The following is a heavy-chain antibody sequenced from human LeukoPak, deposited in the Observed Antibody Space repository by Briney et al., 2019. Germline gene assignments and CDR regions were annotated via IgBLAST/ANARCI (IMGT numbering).Heavy chain of an antibody. Sequence: GGSLRLSCAASGFTFSSYSMNWVRQAPGKGLEWVSSISSSSSYIYYADSVKGRFTISRDNAKNSLYLQMNSLRAEDTAVYYCARADLYYYDSSGYYVSWFDPWGQGTLVTVFS. V-gene: IGHV3-21*01. D-gene: IGHD3-22*01. CDR3: ARADLYYYDSSGYYVSWFDP. J-gene: IGHJ5*02. CDR1: GFTFSSYS. CDR2: ISSSSSYI.